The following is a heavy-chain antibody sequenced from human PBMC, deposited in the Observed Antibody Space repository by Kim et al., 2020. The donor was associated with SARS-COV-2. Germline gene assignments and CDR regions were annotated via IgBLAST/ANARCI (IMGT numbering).Heavy chain of an antibody. V-gene: IGHV1-8*01. D-gene: IGHD2-21*01. CDR3: ARGRRDIVVVIAIRYYYYGMDV. Sequence: ASVKVSCKASGYTFTSYDINWVRQATGQGLEWMGWMNPNSGNTGYAQKFQGRVTMTRNTSISTAYMELSSLRSEDTAVYYCARGRRDIVVVIAIRYYYYGMDVWGQGTTLTVSS. CDR2: MNPNSGNT. CDR1: GYTFTSYD. J-gene: IGHJ6*02.